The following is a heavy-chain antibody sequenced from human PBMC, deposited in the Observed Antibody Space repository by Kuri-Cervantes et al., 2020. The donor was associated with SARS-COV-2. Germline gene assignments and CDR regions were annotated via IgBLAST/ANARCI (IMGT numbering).Heavy chain of an antibody. V-gene: IGHV1-18*01. CDR2: ISAYNGNT. J-gene: IGHJ3*02. CDR1: GYTFTSYG. CDR3: ARDGIGIVVGNDAFDI. Sequence: ASVKVSCKASGYTFTSYGISRVRQAPGQGLEWMGWISAYNGNTNYAQKLQGRVTMTTDTSTSTAYMELRSLRSDDTAVYYCARDGIGIVVGNDAFDIWGQGTMVTVSS. D-gene: IGHD2-2*01.